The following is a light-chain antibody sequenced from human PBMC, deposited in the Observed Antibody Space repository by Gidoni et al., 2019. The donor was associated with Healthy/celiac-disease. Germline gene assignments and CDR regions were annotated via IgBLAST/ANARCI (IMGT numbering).Light chain of an antibody. CDR1: SSDVGSYNL. CDR3: CSYAGSSSVV. CDR2: EGG. J-gene: IGLJ2*01. Sequence: QSALTQPASVSGSPGQSITISCTGPSSDVGSYNLVSWYQQPPGKAPKLMIYEGGKRPSGVSNRFSGSKSGNTASLTISGLQAEDEADYYCCSYAGSSSVVFGGGTKLTVL. V-gene: IGLV2-23*01.